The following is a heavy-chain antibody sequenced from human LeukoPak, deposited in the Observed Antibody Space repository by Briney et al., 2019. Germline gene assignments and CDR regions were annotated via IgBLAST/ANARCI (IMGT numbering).Heavy chain of an antibody. Sequence: PSETLSLTCAVYGGSFSGYYWSWIRQPPGKGLEWIGEINHSGSTNYNPSLKSRVTISVDTSKNQFSLKLSSVTAADTAVYYCARAVYDSWSGYPISRVFDYWGQGTLVTVSS. J-gene: IGHJ4*02. CDR3: ARAVYDSWSGYPISRVFDY. CDR1: GGSFSGYY. D-gene: IGHD3-3*01. V-gene: IGHV4-34*01. CDR2: INHSGST.